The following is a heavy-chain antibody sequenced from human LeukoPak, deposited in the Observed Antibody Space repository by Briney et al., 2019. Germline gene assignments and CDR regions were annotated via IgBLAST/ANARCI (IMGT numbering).Heavy chain of an antibody. V-gene: IGHV4-59*01. Sequence: SETLSLTCAVYGGSFSSYYWSWIRQPPGKGLEWIGYIYYSGSTNYNPSLKSRVTISVDTSKNQFSLKLRSVTAADTAVYYCARGLYDFWSGYPNWFDPWGQGTLVTVSS. CDR2: IYYSGST. CDR3: ARGLYDFWSGYPNWFDP. D-gene: IGHD3-3*01. J-gene: IGHJ5*02. CDR1: GGSFSSYY.